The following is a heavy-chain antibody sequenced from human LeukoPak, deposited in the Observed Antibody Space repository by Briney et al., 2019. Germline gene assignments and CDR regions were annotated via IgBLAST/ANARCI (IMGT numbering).Heavy chain of an antibody. J-gene: IGHJ4*02. Sequence: GGSLRLSCAASGFTFSKYGMHWVRQAPGKGLEWVAFVRYDGSYKYYADSVKGRFTISRDNSKNTLYLQMNSLRAEDTAVYYCARGGRDGSTFDYWGQGTLVTVSS. V-gene: IGHV3-30*02. CDR3: ARGGRDGSTFDY. CDR2: VRYDGSYK. CDR1: GFTFSKYG. D-gene: IGHD3-10*01.